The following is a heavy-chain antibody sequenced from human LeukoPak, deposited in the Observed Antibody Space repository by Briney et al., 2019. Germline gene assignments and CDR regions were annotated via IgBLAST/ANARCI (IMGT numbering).Heavy chain of an antibody. Sequence: GGSLRLSCAASGFTFSSYAMSWVRQAPGKGLEWVSAISGSGGSTYYADSVKGRFTISRDNSKNTLYLQMNSLRAEDTAVYYCAKDRRYYGDYSLFDYWGQGTLVTVSS. V-gene: IGHV3-23*01. J-gene: IGHJ4*02. CDR2: ISGSGGST. CDR1: GFTFSSYA. D-gene: IGHD4-17*01. CDR3: AKDRRYYGDYSLFDY.